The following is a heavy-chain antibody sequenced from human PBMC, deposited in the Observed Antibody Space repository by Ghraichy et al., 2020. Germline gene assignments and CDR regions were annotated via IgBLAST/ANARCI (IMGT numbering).Heavy chain of an antibody. V-gene: IGHV1-46*01. Sequence: ASVKVSCKASGYTFTTYSMHWVRQAPGQGLEWMGIINPSGGSTTYVQKFQGRVTMTRDTSTSTVYMELSSLRSEDTAVYYCARDLGLGVPRFYFDYWGQGTLVTVSS. CDR3: ARDLGLGVPRFYFDY. D-gene: IGHD3-3*01. CDR2: INPSGGST. CDR1: GYTFTTYS. J-gene: IGHJ4*02.